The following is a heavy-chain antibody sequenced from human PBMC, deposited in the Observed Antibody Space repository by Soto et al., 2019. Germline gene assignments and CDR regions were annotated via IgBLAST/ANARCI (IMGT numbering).Heavy chain of an antibody. CDR3: ARGQEGIVATH. CDR2: IKDGGVT. Sequence: QVQLQQWGAGLLKPSETLSLTCAVNGGSLTGYYWSWIRQPPGKGLEWIGEIKDGGVTNYSPSLKSRGTMSADPPKNQFSLNLNSVTAADTAVYYCARGQEGIVATHWDQGTLVTVSS. V-gene: IGHV4-34*01. D-gene: IGHD5-12*01. J-gene: IGHJ4*02. CDR1: GGSLTGYY.